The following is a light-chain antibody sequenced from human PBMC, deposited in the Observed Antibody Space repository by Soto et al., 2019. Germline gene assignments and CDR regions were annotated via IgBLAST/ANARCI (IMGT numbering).Light chain of an antibody. CDR1: QSVSI. CDR3: QQYGTSPFT. V-gene: IGKV3-20*01. J-gene: IGKJ3*01. CDR2: AAS. Sequence: EIVLTQSPGTLSLSPGERATLSCRASQSVSILGWYQQRPGQAPRLLIYAASSRATGIPERFSGSGSGTDFTLTISRVEPEDFAVYYCQQYGTSPFTFGPGTKVEIK.